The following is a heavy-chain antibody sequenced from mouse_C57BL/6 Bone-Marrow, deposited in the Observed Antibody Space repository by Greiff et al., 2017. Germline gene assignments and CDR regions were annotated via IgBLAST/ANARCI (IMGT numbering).Heavy chain of an antibody. Sequence: QVQLQQSGPGLVQPSQSLSITCTVSGFSLTSYGVHWVRQSPGKGLEWLGVIWRGGGTDSNAHLMSSLGITKDNYNSHAFFKMNSLQADDTAISDCARKGNDGSSDGFAYWGQGTLVTVSA. V-gene: IGHV2-5*01. CDR1: GFSLTSYG. CDR2: IWRGGGT. D-gene: IGHD1-1*01. J-gene: IGHJ3*01. CDR3: ARKGNDGSSDGFAY.